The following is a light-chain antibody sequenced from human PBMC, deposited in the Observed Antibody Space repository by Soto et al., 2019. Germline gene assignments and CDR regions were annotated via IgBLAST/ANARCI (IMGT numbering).Light chain of an antibody. CDR3: QQYGSSPKT. Sequence: EIVLTQSPGTLSLSPGERATLSCRASQSVSSSYLAWYQQTPGQAPRLLIYGASTRATGIPARFSGSGSGTDFTLTISRLEPEDFAVYYCQQYGSSPKTFGQGTKVDIK. J-gene: IGKJ1*01. V-gene: IGKV3-20*01. CDR1: QSVSSSY. CDR2: GAS.